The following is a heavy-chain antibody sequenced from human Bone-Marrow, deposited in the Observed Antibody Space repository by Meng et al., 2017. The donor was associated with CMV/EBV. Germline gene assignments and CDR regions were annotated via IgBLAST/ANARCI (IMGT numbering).Heavy chain of an antibody. V-gene: IGHV3-23*03. J-gene: IGHJ6*02. CDR1: GFTFSTYD. D-gene: IGHD2-15*01. CDR2: LYSGGSSA. CDR3: ARDLFSVGYYYYGMDV. Sequence: GGSLRLSCSASGFTFSTYDMSWVRQAPGKGLEWVSILYSGGSSAYYADSVKGRFTISRDNAKNSLYLQMNSLRAEDTAVYYCARDLFSVGYYYYGMDVWGQGTTVTVSS.